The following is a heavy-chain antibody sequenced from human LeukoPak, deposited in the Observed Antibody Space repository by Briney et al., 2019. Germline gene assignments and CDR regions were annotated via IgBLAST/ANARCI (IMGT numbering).Heavy chain of an antibody. CDR3: ARDSSAYDYDSSGYYLGIKSYYFDY. V-gene: IGHV1-18*01. D-gene: IGHD3-22*01. J-gene: IGHJ4*02. Sequence: ASVKVSCKASGYTFTSYGISWVRQAPGQGLAWMGWISAFNGKANYAQKLQGRVTMTTDTSTSTAYMELRSLRSDDTAVYYCARDSSAYDYDSSGYYLGIKSYYFDYWGQGTLVTVSS. CDR2: ISAFNGKA. CDR1: GYTFTSYG.